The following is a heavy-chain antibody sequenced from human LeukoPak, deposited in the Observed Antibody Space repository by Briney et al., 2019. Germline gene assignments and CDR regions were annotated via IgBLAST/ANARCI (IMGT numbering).Heavy chain of an antibody. Sequence: GRSLRLSCAASGFTFSSYGMHWVRQAPGKGLEWLTVISYDGSYKYYADSVNGRFTISRDNAENSLHLQMNSLRVEDTALYYCAKNGGPHGLDVWGQGNTVTVSS. CDR2: ISYDGSYK. J-gene: IGHJ6*02. CDR1: GFTFSSYG. D-gene: IGHD3-16*01. V-gene: IGHV3-30*18. CDR3: AKNGGPHGLDV.